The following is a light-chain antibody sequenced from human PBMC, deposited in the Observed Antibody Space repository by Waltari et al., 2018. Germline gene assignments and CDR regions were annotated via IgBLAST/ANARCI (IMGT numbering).Light chain of an antibody. CDR1: SSDIGRYHL. J-gene: IGLJ3*02. V-gene: IGLV2-23*02. CDR2: DVT. CDR3: CSYAGDSLWV. Sequence: QSALTQPASVSASPGQSITISCKGTSSDIGRYHLVSWYQQHPGKAPKVMIYDVTKRPSGVSNRFSGSKSGYTTSLTVSGLQAEDESDYYCCSYAGDSLWVFGGGTKLTVL.